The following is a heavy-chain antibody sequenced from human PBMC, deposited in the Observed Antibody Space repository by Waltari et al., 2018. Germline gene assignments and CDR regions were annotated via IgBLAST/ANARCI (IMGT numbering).Heavy chain of an antibody. V-gene: IGHV1-46*01. D-gene: IGHD3-16*01. J-gene: IGHJ5*02. CDR2: INPSGGST. CDR1: GYTFTSYD. CDR3: ARRPPRGAWFDP. Sequence: QVQLVQSGAEVKKPGASVKVSCKASGYTFTSYDINWVRQAPGQGLEWMGIINPSGGSTSYAQKFQGRVTMTRDTSTSTVYMELSSLRSEDTAVYYCARRPPRGAWFDPWGQGTLVTVSS.